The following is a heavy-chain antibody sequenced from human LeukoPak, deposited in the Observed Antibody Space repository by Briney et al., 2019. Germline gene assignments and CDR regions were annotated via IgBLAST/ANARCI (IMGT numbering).Heavy chain of an antibody. Sequence: PSETLSLTCTVSGGXISSYYCSWIRQPPGKGLEWIGYIYYSGNTNYNPSLKSRVNISVDTSKNQFSLKLRSVTAADTAVYYCARSLLAARPDLVYWGQGTLVTVSS. CDR2: IYYSGNT. D-gene: IGHD6-6*01. CDR1: GGXISSYY. J-gene: IGHJ4*02. V-gene: IGHV4-59*01. CDR3: ARSLLAARPDLVY.